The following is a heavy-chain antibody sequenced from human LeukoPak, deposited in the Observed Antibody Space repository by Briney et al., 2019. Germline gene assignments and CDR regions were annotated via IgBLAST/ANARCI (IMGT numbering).Heavy chain of an antibody. V-gene: IGHV3-30*18. D-gene: IGHD5-18*01. CDR3: AKAQGGKIQLWDYYFDY. CDR1: GFTFSSYG. CDR2: ISYDGSNK. Sequence: GGSLRLSCAASGFTFSSYGLHWVRQAPGKGLEWVAVISYDGSNKYYVDSVKCRFTISRDNSKNTLYLQMNSLRAEDTAVYYCAKAQGGKIQLWDYYFDYWGQGTLVTVSS. J-gene: IGHJ4*02.